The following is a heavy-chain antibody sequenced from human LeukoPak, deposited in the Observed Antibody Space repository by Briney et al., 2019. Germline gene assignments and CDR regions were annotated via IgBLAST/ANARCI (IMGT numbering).Heavy chain of an antibody. D-gene: IGHD5-18*01. CDR3: ARDEYPVDTAMVTD. J-gene: IGHJ4*02. CDR2: IYSGGST. Sequence: GGSLRLSCAASGFTVSSNYMSRVRQAPGKGLEWVSVIYSGGSTYYADSVKGRFTISRDNSKNTLYLQMNSLRAEDTAVYYCARDEYPVDTAMVTDWGQGTLVTVSS. V-gene: IGHV3-53*01. CDR1: GFTVSSNY.